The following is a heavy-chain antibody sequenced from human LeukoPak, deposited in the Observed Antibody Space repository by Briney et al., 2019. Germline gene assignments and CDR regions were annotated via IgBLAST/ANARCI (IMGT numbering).Heavy chain of an antibody. CDR3: ARMGVGWYSSGSTHSGYFDY. CDR1: GFTFSDYA. CDR2: INHSGST. Sequence: GSLRLSCAASGFTFSDYAMNWIRQPPGKGLEWIGEINHSGSTNYNPSLKSRVTISVDTSKNQFSLKLSSVTAADTAVYYCARMGVGWYSSGSTHSGYFDYWGQGTLVTVSS. J-gene: IGHJ4*02. V-gene: IGHV4-34*01. D-gene: IGHD6-19*01.